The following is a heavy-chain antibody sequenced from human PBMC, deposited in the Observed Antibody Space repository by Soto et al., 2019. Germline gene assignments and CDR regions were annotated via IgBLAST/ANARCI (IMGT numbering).Heavy chain of an antibody. J-gene: IGHJ4*02. CDR3: ARLYYDFWSSYYYFDY. CDR1: GFTFSDYY. D-gene: IGHD3-3*01. V-gene: IGHV3-11*01. CDR2: ISSSGSTI. Sequence: GGSLRLSCADSGFTFSDYYISWIRQAPKKGLEKVSYISSSGSTIYYADSVKGRFTISRDNAKNSLYLQMNSLRAEDTAVYYCARLYYDFWSSYYYFDYWGQGTLVTVST.